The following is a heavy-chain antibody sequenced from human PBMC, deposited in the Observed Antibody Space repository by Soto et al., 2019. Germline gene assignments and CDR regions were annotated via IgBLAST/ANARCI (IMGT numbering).Heavy chain of an antibody. CDR2: IVRSGDRT. D-gene: IGHD4-4*01. Sequence: PGGSLRLSCAASGFTFGSYAMTWVRQAPGKGLEWVSTIVRSGDRTYYADSVKGRFFISRDNSKNTLYLQMNSLRADDTAVYYCAKDLTIGYYFEYWGQGTLVTVSS. CDR3: AKDLTIGYYFEY. J-gene: IGHJ4*02. V-gene: IGHV3-23*01. CDR1: GFTFGSYA.